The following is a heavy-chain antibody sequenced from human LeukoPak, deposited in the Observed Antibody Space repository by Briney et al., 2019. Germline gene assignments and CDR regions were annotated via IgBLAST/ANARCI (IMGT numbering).Heavy chain of an antibody. D-gene: IGHD6-13*01. J-gene: IGHJ4*02. CDR3: ARRLGIAAAGRKRAYYFDY. Sequence: ASVKVSCKASGYTFTSYDINWVRQATGQGLEWMGWMNPNSGNTGYAQKFQGRVTMTRNTSISTAYMELSSLRSEDTAVYYCARRLGIAAAGRKRAYYFDYWGQGTLVTVSS. CDR2: MNPNSGNT. CDR1: GYTFTSYD. V-gene: IGHV1-8*01.